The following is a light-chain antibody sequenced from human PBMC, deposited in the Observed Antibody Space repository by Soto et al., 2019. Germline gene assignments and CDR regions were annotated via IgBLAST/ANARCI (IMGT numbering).Light chain of an antibody. CDR2: DDS. V-gene: IGLV3-21*02. CDR3: QVWDSSGDHPV. J-gene: IGLJ2*01. Sequence: SSELTQPPSVSVAPGQTARITCGGDNIGSKSVHWYQQKPGQAPVVVAYDDSDRPAGIPERFSGSNSGNTATLTISRVEVGDEADYYCQVWDSSGDHPVFGGGTKVTVL. CDR1: NIGSKS.